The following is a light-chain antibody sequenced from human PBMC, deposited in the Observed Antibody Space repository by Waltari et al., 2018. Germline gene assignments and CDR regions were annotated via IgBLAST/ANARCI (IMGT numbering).Light chain of an antibody. V-gene: IGLV1-40*01. J-gene: IGLJ3*02. Sequence: QSVLTQPPSVSGAPGQSVTISCTGSGSNIGAGSDLHWYQQLPPAAPKLLIYGSTSRPLGVPARFFGSTSGTSASLAITGLQAEDEADYYCQSYDTSLSVVFGGGTKLTVL. CDR2: GST. CDR1: GSNIGAGSD. CDR3: QSYDTSLSVV.